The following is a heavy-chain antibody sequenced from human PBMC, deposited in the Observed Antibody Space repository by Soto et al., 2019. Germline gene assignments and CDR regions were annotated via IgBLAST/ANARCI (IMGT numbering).Heavy chain of an antibody. CDR2: IYHSGST. CDR3: ARYYVDLNPYYFDS. CDR1: VGSISSSGYS. J-gene: IGHJ4*02. D-gene: IGHD4-17*01. Sequence: SETLSLPCAVSVGSISSSGYSWSWSRQPPGKGLEWIGIIYHSGSTYYNPSLKSRVTISVDRSKTQFSLKLSSETAAATAAYDGARYYVDLNPYYFDSWGQGTLVTVSS. V-gene: IGHV4-30-2*01.